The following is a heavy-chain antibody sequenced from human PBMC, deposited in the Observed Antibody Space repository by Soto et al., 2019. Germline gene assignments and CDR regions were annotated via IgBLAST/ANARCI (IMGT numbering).Heavy chain of an antibody. Sequence: GGSLRLSCAASGFTFSSYWMHWVRQAPGKGLVWVSRINSDGSSTSYADSVKGRFTISRDNAKNTLYLQMNSLRAEDTAVYYCAKVTRGYSGYDPGSYYFDYWGQGTLVTVSS. CDR1: GFTFSSYW. D-gene: IGHD5-12*01. CDR2: INSDGSST. V-gene: IGHV3-74*01. J-gene: IGHJ4*02. CDR3: AKVTRGYSGYDPGSYYFDY.